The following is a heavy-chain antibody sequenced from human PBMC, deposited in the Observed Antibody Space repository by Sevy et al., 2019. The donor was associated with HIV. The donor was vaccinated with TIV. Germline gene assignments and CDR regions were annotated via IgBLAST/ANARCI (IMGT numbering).Heavy chain of an antibody. CDR3: ATLSSPMPNSGWYDFFDH. CDR1: EFTFSTYW. V-gene: IGHV3-7*01. J-gene: IGHJ4*02. CDR2: IKQDGSDK. Sequence: GGSLRLSCAASEFTFSTYWRSWVRQAPGKGLEWVANIKQDGSDKNYMDSVKGRFTISRDNAKNSLYLQMSSLRAEDTAVYYCATLSSPMPNSGWYDFFDHWGQGTLVTVSS. D-gene: IGHD6-19*01.